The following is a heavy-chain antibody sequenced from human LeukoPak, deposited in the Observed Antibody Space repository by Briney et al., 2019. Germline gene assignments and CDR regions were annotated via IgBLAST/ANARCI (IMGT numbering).Heavy chain of an antibody. CDR2: IYSGGST. D-gene: IGHD3-22*01. CDR1: GFTVSSNY. CDR3: ARDREFDYYDSSGYDLFDY. Sequence: GGSLRLSCAASGFTVSSNYMSWVRQAPGKGLEWVSVIYSGGSTYYADSVKGRFTISRDNSKNTLYLQMNSLRAEDTAVYYCARDREFDYYDSSGYDLFDYWGQGTLVTVSS. J-gene: IGHJ4*02. V-gene: IGHV3-66*02.